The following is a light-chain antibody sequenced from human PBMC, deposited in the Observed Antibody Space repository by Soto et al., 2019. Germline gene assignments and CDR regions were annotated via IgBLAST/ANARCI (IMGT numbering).Light chain of an antibody. V-gene: IGKV1-39*01. J-gene: IGKJ5*01. Sequence: DIQMTQSPSSLSASVGDRVTITCRASESINRHLNWYQQKSGKAPKLLIYAASSLQNGVPSRFSGSGSGTDFTLTISNLQPEDFATYYCQQSYSTLSITFGQGTRLEIK. CDR2: AAS. CDR3: QQSYSTLSIT. CDR1: ESINRH.